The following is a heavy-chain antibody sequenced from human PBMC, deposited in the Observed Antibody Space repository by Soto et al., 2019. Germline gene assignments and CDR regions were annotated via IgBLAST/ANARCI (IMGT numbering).Heavy chain of an antibody. Sequence: SLRLSCAASGFTFSSYAMSWVRQAPGKGLEWVSAVSGSGGSTYYADSVRGRFTISRDNSKNTLYLQMNSLRAEDTAVYYCAKSSGDIVATGAYAWGQGTLVT. D-gene: IGHD5-12*01. CDR1: GFTFSSYA. CDR2: VSGSGGST. CDR3: AKSSGDIVATGAYA. V-gene: IGHV3-23*01. J-gene: IGHJ4*02.